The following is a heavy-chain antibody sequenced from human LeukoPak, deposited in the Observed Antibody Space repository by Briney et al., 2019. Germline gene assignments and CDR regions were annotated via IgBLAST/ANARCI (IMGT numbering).Heavy chain of an antibody. J-gene: IGHJ6*03. CDR3: ARVDYGDSATYYYYMDV. CDR1: GYSISRGYY. CDR2: MYHSGST. Sequence: PSDTLSLTRTVSGYSISRGYYRGSIRQPPGKGLEWIGSMYHSGSTYDNPSLKSRVTISVDTSKNQFSLNLSSVTAADTAVYYCARVDYGDSATYYYYMDVWGKGTTVTVSS. V-gene: IGHV4-38-2*02. D-gene: IGHD4-17*01.